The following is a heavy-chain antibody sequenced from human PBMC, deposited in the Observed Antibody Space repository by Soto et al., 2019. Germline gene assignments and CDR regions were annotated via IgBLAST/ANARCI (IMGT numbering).Heavy chain of an antibody. Sequence: PGGSLRLSCAASGFTFSSYGMHWVRQAPGKGLEWVAVIWYDGSNKYYADSVKGRFTISRDNAKNSLYLQMNSLRAEDTAVYYCARDQLYYNDISGRPLNASDARGQGTMVTVSS. CDR1: GFTFSSYG. V-gene: IGHV3-33*01. J-gene: IGHJ3*01. CDR2: IWYDGSNK. D-gene: IGHD3-22*01. CDR3: ARDQLYYNDISGRPLNASDA.